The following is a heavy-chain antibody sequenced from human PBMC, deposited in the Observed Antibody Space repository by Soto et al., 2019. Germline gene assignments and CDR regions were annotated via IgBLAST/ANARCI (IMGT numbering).Heavy chain of an antibody. V-gene: IGHV4-59*01. CDR2: IYSSGRT. Sequence: PSETLSLTCTVSGGSINTYYWSWIRQSPGKGLEWIGYIYSSGRTDYNPSLKSRVTISVDTSKNMFSLNLSSVTAADTAVYYCVRDRGPSSHFDYWGQGTLVTVSS. D-gene: IGHD5-12*01. J-gene: IGHJ4*02. CDR1: GGSINTYY. CDR3: VRDRGPSSHFDY.